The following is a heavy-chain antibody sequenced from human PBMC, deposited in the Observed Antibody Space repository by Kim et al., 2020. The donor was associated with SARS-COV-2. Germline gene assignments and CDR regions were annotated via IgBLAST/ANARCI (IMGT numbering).Heavy chain of an antibody. Sequence: PSLKSRVTISVDTSKNQFSLKLSSVTAADTAVYYCARHLRLGELSLNFDYWGQGTLVTVSS. J-gene: IGHJ4*02. V-gene: IGHV4-34*01. CDR3: ARHLRLGELSLNFDY. D-gene: IGHD3-16*02.